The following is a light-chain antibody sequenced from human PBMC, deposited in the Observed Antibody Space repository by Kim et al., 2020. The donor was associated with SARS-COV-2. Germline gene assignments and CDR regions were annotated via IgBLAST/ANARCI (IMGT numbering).Light chain of an antibody. CDR1: HRDVVCYTY. V-gene: IGLV2-14*03. J-gene: IGLJ2*01. CDR3: NSYRTSSTLSV. CDR2: DCI. Sequence: HSFTMSCSGTHRDVVCYTYVSWYQKHPAKPPKQKIFDCINRPSGVSHRFSGSKSCNIASLTISGLQAEDEAEYYCNSYRTSSTLSVFGGGTQLTVL.